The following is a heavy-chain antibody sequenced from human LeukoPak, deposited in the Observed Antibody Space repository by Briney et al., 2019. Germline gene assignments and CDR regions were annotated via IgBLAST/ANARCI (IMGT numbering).Heavy chain of an antibody. Sequence: PSQTLSLTCTVSGGFISSGSYYWSWIRQPAGKGLEWIGRIYTSGSTNYNPSLKSRVTISVDTSKNQFSLKLSSVTAADTAVYYCAREDYDSSGYYYFLYVWGQGTLVTVSS. V-gene: IGHV4-61*02. CDR3: AREDYDSSGYYYFLYV. CDR2: IYTSGST. J-gene: IGHJ4*02. D-gene: IGHD3-22*01. CDR1: GGFISSGSYY.